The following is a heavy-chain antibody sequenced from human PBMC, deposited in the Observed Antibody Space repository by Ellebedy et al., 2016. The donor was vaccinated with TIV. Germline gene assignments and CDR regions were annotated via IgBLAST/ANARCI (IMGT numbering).Heavy chain of an antibody. V-gene: IGHV4-30-4*01. CDR3: ASTVDYYDSRSYGTDV. D-gene: IGHD3-22*01. CDR2: IYYSGST. Sequence: SETLSLTXTVSGGSISSGDYYWSWIRQPPGKGLEWIGYIYYSGSTYYNPSLKSRVTISVDTSKNQFSLKLSSVTAADTAVYYCASTVDYYDSRSYGTDVWGQGTTVTVSS. CDR1: GGSISSGDYY. J-gene: IGHJ6*02.